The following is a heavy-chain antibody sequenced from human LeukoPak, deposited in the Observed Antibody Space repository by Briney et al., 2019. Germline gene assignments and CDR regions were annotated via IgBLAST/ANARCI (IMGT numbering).Heavy chain of an antibody. J-gene: IGHJ4*02. CDR2: ISGSGGST. Sequence: SGGSLRLSCAASGLTLSIYAIGWVRQAPGKGLEWVSGISGSGGSTYYADSVKGRFTISIDNSKNTLYLQMYSRRTKNKTVYYCESGGLSSRFNDYWGQGTLVTVSS. V-gene: IGHV3-23*01. CDR3: ESGGLSSRFNDY. CDR1: GLTLSIYA. D-gene: IGHD6-13*01.